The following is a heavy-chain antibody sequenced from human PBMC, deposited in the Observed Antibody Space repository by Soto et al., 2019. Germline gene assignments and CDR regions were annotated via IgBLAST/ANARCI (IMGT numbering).Heavy chain of an antibody. J-gene: IGHJ6*03. CDR1: GFTFTTYW. D-gene: IGHD3-3*01. Sequence: GGSLRLSCAASGFTFTTYWMSWVRQAPRKGLEWVANIKQDGSEKYYVDSVKGRFTISRDNAKNSLYLQMNSLRAEDTAVYYCARGQRSGYYLDYHYDCMDVWGKGTTVTVSS. V-gene: IGHV3-7*01. CDR2: IKQDGSEK. CDR3: ARGQRSGYYLDYHYDCMDV.